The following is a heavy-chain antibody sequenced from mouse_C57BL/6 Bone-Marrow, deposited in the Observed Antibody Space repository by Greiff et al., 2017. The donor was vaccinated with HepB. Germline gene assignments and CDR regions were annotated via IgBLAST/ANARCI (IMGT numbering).Heavy chain of an antibody. CDR1: GYTFTSYW. V-gene: IGHV1-72*01. D-gene: IGHD1-1*01. J-gene: IGHJ1*03. CDR2: IDPNSGGT. CDR3: ARGDYYGSSYDWYFDF. Sequence: QVQLQQPGAELVKPGASVKLSCKASGYTFTSYWMHWVKQRPGRGLEWIGRIDPNSGGTKYNEKFKSKATLTVDKTSSTAYMQLSSLTSEDSAIYYIARGDYYGSSYDWYFDFWGTGTTVTVTS.